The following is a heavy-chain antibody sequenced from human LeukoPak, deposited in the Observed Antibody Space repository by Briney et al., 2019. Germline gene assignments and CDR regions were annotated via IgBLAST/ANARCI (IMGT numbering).Heavy chain of an antibody. J-gene: IGHJ4*02. CDR2: IWYDGSNK. CDR3: ARTVDTAVAVTFDY. CDR1: GFTFSNYG. Sequence: PGRSLRLSCAASGFTFSNYGMHWVRQAPGKGLEWVALIWYDGSNKYYADSVKGRLTISRDNSKNTLYLQMNSLRAEDTAVYHCARTVDTAVAVTFDYWGQGSLVTVSS. V-gene: IGHV3-33*01. D-gene: IGHD5-18*01.